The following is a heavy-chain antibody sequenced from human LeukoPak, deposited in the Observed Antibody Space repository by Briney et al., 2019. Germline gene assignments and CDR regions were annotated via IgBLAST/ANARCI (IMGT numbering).Heavy chain of an antibody. J-gene: IGHJ2*01. CDR3: AKGRRSVNAQITLFGL. V-gene: IGHV3-30*02. CDR2: IRYDGSNK. Sequence: GGSLRLSCAASGFTFSSYGMHWVRQAPGKGLEWVAFIRYDGSNKYYADSVKGRFTISRDNSKNTLYLQMNSLRAEDTAVYYCAKGRRSVNAQITLFGLWGRGTLVTVSS. CDR1: GFTFSSYG. D-gene: IGHD3-10*01.